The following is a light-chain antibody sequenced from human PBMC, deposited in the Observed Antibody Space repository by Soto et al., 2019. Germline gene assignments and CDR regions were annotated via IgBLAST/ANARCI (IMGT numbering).Light chain of an antibody. Sequence: EIVLTQSPGTLSLSPGERATLSCRASQSVSSNYLGWYQQKPGQAPRLLIYGASVRATGIPDRFSGSGSGTDFILTISRLEPEDFAVYYCQQYGGTPRTFGQGTKVDMK. J-gene: IGKJ1*01. CDR1: QSVSSNY. CDR2: GAS. V-gene: IGKV3-20*01. CDR3: QQYGGTPRT.